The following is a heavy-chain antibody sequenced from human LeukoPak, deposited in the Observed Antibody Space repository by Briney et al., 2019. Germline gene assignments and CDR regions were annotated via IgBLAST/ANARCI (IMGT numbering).Heavy chain of an antibody. CDR1: GFTFSSYT. J-gene: IGHJ5*02. V-gene: IGHV3-21*04. Sequence: GGSLRLSCAASGFTFSSYTMNWVRQAPGKGLEWVSSISGSSYYIYYADSVKGRFTISRDNAKNSLYLQMNSLRAEDTAVYYCAKAPYYYDSTEGWFDPWGQGTLVTVSS. CDR2: ISGSSYYI. D-gene: IGHD3-22*01. CDR3: AKAPYYYDSTEGWFDP.